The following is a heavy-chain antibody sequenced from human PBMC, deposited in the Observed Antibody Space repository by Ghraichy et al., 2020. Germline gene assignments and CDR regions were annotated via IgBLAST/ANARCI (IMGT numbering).Heavy chain of an antibody. CDR2: IIRSSRTI. Sequence: GGSLRLSWAAAGFTLSSYSMNWVRQAPGEGLEWVAYIIRSSRTIYYADSVKGRFTISRDNAKHSLYLQMNSLRDEYPAVYYCARVTRYYEELSFGDYWGQATLVTVSS. V-gene: IGHV3-48*02. D-gene: IGHD3-22*01. CDR1: GFTLSSYS. J-gene: IGHJ4*02. CDR3: ARVTRYYEELSFGDY.